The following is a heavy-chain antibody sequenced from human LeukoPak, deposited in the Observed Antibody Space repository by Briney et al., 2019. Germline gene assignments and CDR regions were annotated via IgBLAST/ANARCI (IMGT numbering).Heavy chain of an antibody. D-gene: IGHD6-13*01. V-gene: IGHV3-74*01. J-gene: IGHJ4*02. Sequence: PGGSLRLSCAASGFTFSSYWMHWVRQAPGKGLVWVSRINTDGSSTSYADSVKGRFTISRDNAKNTLYLQMNSLRAEDTAVYYCARMLIAAAGPKTFDYWGQGTLVTVSS. CDR1: GFTFSSYW. CDR2: INTDGSST. CDR3: ARMLIAAAGPKTFDY.